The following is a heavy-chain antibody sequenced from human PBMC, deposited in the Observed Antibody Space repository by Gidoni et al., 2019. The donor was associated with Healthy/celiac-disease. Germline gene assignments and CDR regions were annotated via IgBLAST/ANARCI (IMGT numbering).Heavy chain of an antibody. CDR3: ARGYRGRNWFDP. J-gene: IGHJ5*02. D-gene: IGHD1-26*01. CDR2: INHSGST. Sequence: QLQLQQWGAGRLKPAETLSLPCAVYGGSFIGSYWSWIRQPPGTGLAWIGEINHSGSTNYNPSLKSRVTISVDTSKNQFSLKLSSVTSADTAVYYCARGYRGRNWFDPWGQGTLVTVSS. CDR1: GGSFIGSY. V-gene: IGHV4-34*01.